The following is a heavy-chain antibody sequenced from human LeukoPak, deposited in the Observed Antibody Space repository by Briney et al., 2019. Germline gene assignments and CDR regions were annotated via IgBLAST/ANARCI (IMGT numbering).Heavy chain of an antibody. Sequence: GSLRLSCAASGFTFSSYGMHWVRQAPGKGLEWVAVIWYDGSNKYYADSVKGRFTISRDNSKNTLYLQMNSLRAEDTAVYYCARDNYVALYYYDSSGFLGYWGQGTLVTVSS. CDR1: GFTFSSYG. CDR3: ARDNYVALYYYDSSGFLGY. D-gene: IGHD3-22*01. V-gene: IGHV3-33*01. CDR2: IWYDGSNK. J-gene: IGHJ4*02.